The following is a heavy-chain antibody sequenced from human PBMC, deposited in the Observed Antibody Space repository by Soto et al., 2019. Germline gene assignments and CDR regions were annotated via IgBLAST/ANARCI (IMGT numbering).Heavy chain of an antibody. CDR3: GKDPNGDYVGGFEF. Sequence: PGGSLRLSCAASGFIFNNYAMSWVRQAPGKGLEWVSGISASGSRTFYADSVKGRFTVSRSFSKNTLSLQMDSLRAEDTAVYFCGKDPNGDYVGGFEFWGPGTMVT. D-gene: IGHD4-17*01. V-gene: IGHV3-23*01. CDR1: GFIFNNYA. J-gene: IGHJ3*01. CDR2: ISASGSRT.